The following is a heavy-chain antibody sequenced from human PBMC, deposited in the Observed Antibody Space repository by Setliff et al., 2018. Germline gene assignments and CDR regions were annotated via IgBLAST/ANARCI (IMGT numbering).Heavy chain of an antibody. CDR2: VYYSGAA. D-gene: IGHD5-12*01. CDR3: ARGGTFRYFDY. Sequence: SETLSLTCTVSGGSFSTYYWSWIRQAPGKGLEWIGHVYYSGAANYNPSLKSRVTVSVDTSKNQFSLRLLSVTAADTAVCYCARGGTFRYFDYWGQGTPVTVSS. J-gene: IGHJ4*02. V-gene: IGHV4-59*01. CDR1: GGSFSTYY.